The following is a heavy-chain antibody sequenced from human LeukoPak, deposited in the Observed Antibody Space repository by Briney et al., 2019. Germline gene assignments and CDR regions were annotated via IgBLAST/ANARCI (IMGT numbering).Heavy chain of an antibody. D-gene: IGHD3-9*01. V-gene: IGHV4-59*01. CDR3: ARVGMRLRYFDWPFFDY. CDR1: GGSISSYY. CDR2: IYYSGSA. Sequence: PSETLSLTCTVSGGSISSYYWSWIRQPPGKGLEWIGYIYYSGSANYNPSLKSRVTISVDTSKNQFSLKLSSVTAADTAVYYCARVGMRLRYFDWPFFDYWGQGTLVTVSS. J-gene: IGHJ4*02.